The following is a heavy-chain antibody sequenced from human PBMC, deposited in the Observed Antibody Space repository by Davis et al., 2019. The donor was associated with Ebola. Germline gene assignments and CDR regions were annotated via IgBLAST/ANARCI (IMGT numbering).Heavy chain of an antibody. V-gene: IGHV4-34*01. D-gene: IGHD5-18*01. CDR1: GGSFSDYF. J-gene: IGHJ6*02. CDR2: ISHGGLS. CDR3: TRAESGYSYGYLADGYYYYGMDV. Sequence: SETLSLTCAVYGGSFSDYFWSWIRQSPGKGLEWIGKISHGGLSDYNPSLRSRVTISVDTSKNQFSLKLTSVTAADTAVYYCTRAESGYSYGYLADGYYYYGMDVWGQGTTVTVSS.